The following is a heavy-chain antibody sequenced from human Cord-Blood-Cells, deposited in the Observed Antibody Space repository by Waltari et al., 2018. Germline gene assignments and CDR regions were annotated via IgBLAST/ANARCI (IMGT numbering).Heavy chain of an antibody. V-gene: IGHV1-3*01. J-gene: IGHJ4*02. CDR1: GYTFTSYA. D-gene: IGHD6-13*01. CDR3: ARLYSSSWSYYFDY. CDR2: INAGNGNT. Sequence: QVQLVQSGAEVKKPGASVKVSCKASGYTFTSYAMHWVRQAPEQRLEWMGWINAGNGNTKDSQKFQGRVTITRDTSASTAYMELSSLRSEDTAVYYCARLYSSSWSYYFDYWGQGTLVTVSS.